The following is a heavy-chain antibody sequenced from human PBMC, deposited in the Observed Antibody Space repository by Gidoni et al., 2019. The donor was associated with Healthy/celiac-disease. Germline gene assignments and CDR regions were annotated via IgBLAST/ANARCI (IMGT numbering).Heavy chain of an antibody. J-gene: IGHJ4*02. V-gene: IGHV4-61*02. CDR3: ARSGGDIAVAGRGYFDY. D-gene: IGHD6-19*01. CDR1: GGSISSGRYY. CDR2: IYTSGST. Sequence: QVQLQESGPGLVKPSQTLSLTCTVSGGSISSGRYYWSWIRQPAGKGLEWIGRIYTSGSTNYNPSLKSRVTISVDTSKNQFSLKLSSVTAADTAVYYCARSGGDIAVAGRGYFDYWGQGTLVTVSS.